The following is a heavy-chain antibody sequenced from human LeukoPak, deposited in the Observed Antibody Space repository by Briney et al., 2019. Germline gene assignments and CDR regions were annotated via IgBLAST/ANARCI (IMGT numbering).Heavy chain of an antibody. CDR3: ARGGGSGVDY. J-gene: IGHJ4*02. V-gene: IGHV3-21*01. CDR2: ISSSSSYI. CDR1: GFTFSSYS. Sequence: GGSLRLSCAASGFTFSSYSMNWVRQAPGKGLEWVSSISSSSSYIYYADSVKGRFTISRDNAKNSLYLQMNSLRAEDRAVYYYARGGGSGVDYWGQGTLVTVSS. D-gene: IGHD3-10*01.